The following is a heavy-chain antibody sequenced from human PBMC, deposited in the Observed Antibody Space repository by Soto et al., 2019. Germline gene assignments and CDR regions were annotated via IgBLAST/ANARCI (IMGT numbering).Heavy chain of an antibody. CDR2: IYYSGST. V-gene: IGHV4-31*03. CDR3: ARWPQPDPRFDY. CDR1: GGSISSGGYY. Sequence: QVQLQESGPGLVKPSQTLSLTCTVSGGSISSGGYYWSWIRQHPGKGLEWIGYIYYSGSTYYNPSLKSRGTVSVATPKSQCSLKLSSVTAADTAVYYCARWPQPDPRFDYWGQGTLVTVSS. J-gene: IGHJ4*02.